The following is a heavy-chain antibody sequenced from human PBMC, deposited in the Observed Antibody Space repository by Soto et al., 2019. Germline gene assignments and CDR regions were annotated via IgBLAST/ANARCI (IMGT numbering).Heavy chain of an antibody. Sequence: SVKVSCKASGFTFTSSAVQWVRQARGQRLEWIGWIVVGSGNTNYAQKFQERVTITRDMSTSTAYMELSSLRSEDTAVYYCAAGYSSGWYGYFQHWGQGTLVTV. CDR2: IVVGSGNT. J-gene: IGHJ1*01. D-gene: IGHD6-19*01. V-gene: IGHV1-58*01. CDR1: GFTFTSSA. CDR3: AAGYSSGWYGYFQH.